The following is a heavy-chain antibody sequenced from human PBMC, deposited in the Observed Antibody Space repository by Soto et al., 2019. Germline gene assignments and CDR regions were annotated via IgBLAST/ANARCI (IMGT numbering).Heavy chain of an antibody. CDR3: ARETWRGGNYCGMDV. CDR2: IYYSGST. CDR1: GGSISRYY. D-gene: IGHD1-26*01. J-gene: IGHJ6*02. V-gene: IGHV4-59*01. Sequence: SETLSLTCTVSGGSISRYYWSWIRQPPGKGLEWIGYIYYSGSTNYNPSLKSRVTISVDTSKNQFSLKLSSVTAADTAVYYCARETWRGGNYCGMDVWGQGTTVSVSS.